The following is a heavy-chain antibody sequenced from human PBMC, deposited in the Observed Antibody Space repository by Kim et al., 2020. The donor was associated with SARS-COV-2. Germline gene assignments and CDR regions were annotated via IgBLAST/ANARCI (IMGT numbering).Heavy chain of an antibody. Sequence: GGSLRLSCAASGLTFSSYAMSWVRQAPGKGLEWVSAISGSGGSTYYADSVKGRFTISRDNSKNTLYLQMNSLRAEDTAVYYCAMYCSSTSCLGAYYYYYFMDVWGKGATVTVSS. V-gene: IGHV3-23*01. CDR3: AMYCSSTSCLGAYYYYYFMDV. J-gene: IGHJ6*03. D-gene: IGHD2-2*01. CDR1: GLTFSSYA. CDR2: ISGSGGST.